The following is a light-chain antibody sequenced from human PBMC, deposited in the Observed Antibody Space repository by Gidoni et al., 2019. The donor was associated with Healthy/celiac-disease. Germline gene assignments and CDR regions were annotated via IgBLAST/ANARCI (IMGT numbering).Light chain of an antibody. CDR3: QQSSSRLRT. Sequence: DILLTQSPSTLSVSVGDRVTISCRASQRISNYLDWYQQKPGQAPKLLISAVSNLQSGVPSRFSGSGSGTEFTLTISSLEPEDCAAYYCQQSSSRLRTFGQGTKLEIK. J-gene: IGKJ2*01. V-gene: IGKV1-39*01. CDR2: AVS. CDR1: QRISNY.